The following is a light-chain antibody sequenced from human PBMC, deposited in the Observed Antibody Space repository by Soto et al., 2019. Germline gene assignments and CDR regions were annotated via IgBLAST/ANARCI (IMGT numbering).Light chain of an antibody. Sequence: EVVLTQSPATLSLSPGERATLSCRASQSVRSYLAWYQQKPGQAPRLLIYDASNRATGIPARFSGSGSGTDFTLTISTLEPEDFAVYYCQQRGNWPSITFGQGTRPEI. CDR1: QSVRSY. CDR2: DAS. V-gene: IGKV3-11*01. CDR3: QQRGNWPSIT. J-gene: IGKJ5*01.